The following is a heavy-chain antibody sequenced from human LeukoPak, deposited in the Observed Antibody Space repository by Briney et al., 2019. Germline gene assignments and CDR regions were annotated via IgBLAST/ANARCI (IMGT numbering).Heavy chain of an antibody. J-gene: IGHJ6*02. D-gene: IGHD6-25*01. CDR3: AGDTAAAAGPRAHFYYYYGMDV. CDR1: ALTFSSYG. CDR2: IWSDGSIQ. V-gene: IGHV3-33*01. Sequence: GPSLTPSCAASALTFSSYGIKWVRHDPGKGRGWVGSIWSDGSIQYIGASVKGEFAIYRDNSRITLYRHVNRLRDEARAVYYCAGDTAAAAGPRAHFYYYYGMDVWGQGTTVTVSS.